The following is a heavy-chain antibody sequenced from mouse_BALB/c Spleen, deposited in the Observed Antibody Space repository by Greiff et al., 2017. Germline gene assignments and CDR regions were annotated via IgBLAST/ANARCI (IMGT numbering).Heavy chain of an antibody. V-gene: IGHV5-9-4*01. J-gene: IGHJ2*01. CDR1: GFTFSSYA. Sequence: EVQGVESGGGLVKPGGSLKLSCAASGFTFSSYAMSWVRQSPEKRLEWVAEISSGGSYTYYPDTVTGRFTISRDNAKNTLYLEMSSLRSEDTAMYYCAREEDGSSFDYWGQGTTLTVSS. D-gene: IGHD1-1*01. CDR3: AREEDGSSFDY. CDR2: ISSGGSYT.